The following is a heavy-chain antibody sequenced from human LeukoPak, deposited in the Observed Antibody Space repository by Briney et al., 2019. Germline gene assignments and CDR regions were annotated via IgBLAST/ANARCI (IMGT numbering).Heavy chain of an antibody. CDR3: AKGLKWFDF. Sequence: RSGGSLRLSCAASGFTFDNFGVSWVRQAPGKGLEWVSVISGSGVSTYYADSVKGRFTISRDNSKNTLYLQMNSLRAEDTVLYYCAKGLKWFDFWGQGTLVTVSS. V-gene: IGHV3-23*01. J-gene: IGHJ4*02. D-gene: IGHD1-26*01. CDR2: ISGSGVST. CDR1: GFTFDNFG.